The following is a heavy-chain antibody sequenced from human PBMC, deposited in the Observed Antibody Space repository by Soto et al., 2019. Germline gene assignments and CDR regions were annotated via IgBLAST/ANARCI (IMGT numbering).Heavy chain of an antibody. D-gene: IGHD3-22*01. CDR1: GFNFNNYV. Sequence: GGSLRLSCSGSGFNFNNYVMYWVRQAPGKGLEWVAFISFQGTNDYYAEAVKGRFTISKDYSKKTLFLQMNSLRADDTAMYYCVKLMFDHDSSGFSGDYWGQGTLVT. V-gene: IGHV3-30*18. CDR3: VKLMFDHDSSGFSGDY. J-gene: IGHJ4*02. CDR2: ISFQGTND.